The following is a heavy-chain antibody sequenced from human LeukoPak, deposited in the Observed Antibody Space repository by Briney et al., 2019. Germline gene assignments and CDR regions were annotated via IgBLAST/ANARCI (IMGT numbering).Heavy chain of an antibody. V-gene: IGHV3-33*01. CDR3: ARGLPPVMKYYFDY. CDR1: GFTFNSYG. CDR2: MWYDGSNK. J-gene: IGHJ4*02. D-gene: IGHD4-11*01. Sequence: PGGSLRLSWAASGFTFNSYGMHWVRQAPGKGLEWVAVMWYDGSNKYYADSVKGRFTISRDDSKNTLYLQMNSLRAEDTAMYYCARGLPPVMKYYFDYWGQGTLVTVSS.